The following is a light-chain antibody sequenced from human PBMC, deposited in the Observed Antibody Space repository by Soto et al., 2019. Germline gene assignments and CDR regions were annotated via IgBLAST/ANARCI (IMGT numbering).Light chain of an antibody. J-gene: IGKJ4*01. CDR1: QSISSY. V-gene: IGKV1-39*01. Sequence: DIQMTQSPSSLSASVGDRVTITCRASQSISSYLNWYQKNPGKAPKLLIYAASSLQSGVPSRFSGSGSGTDFTLTISSLQPEDFATYYCQQRYSSPLTFGGGTKVEIK. CDR2: AAS. CDR3: QQRYSSPLT.